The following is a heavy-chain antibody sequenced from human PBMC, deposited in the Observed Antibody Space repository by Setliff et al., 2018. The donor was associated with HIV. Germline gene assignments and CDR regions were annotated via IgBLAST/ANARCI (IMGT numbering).Heavy chain of an antibody. J-gene: IGHJ4*02. CDR1: GFTFSSYG. V-gene: IGHV3-30*02. CDR3: ARGSDSSGYDDY. Sequence: GGSLRLSCAASGFTFSSYGMHWVRQAPGKGLEWVAFIRSDESDKHYADSVKGRFTISRDNSKNTLYLQMNSLRVEDTAVYYCARGSDSSGYDDYWGQGTLVTAPQ. D-gene: IGHD3-22*01. CDR2: IRSDESDK.